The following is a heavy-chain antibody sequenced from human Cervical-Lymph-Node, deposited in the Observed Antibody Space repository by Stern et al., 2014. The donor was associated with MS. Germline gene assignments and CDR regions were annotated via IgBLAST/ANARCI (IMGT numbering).Heavy chain of an antibody. CDR3: ARGPKFGAFDI. J-gene: IGHJ3*02. Sequence: QVQLVQSETEVKRPGASVRVSCKTSGYTFTANFLYWVRQAPGQGLEWMARINPKSGATDYAENFEGRVTLTRDTSLNTTYMEIHRLTFDDTAMYYCARGPKFGAFDIWGQGTVVTVST. CDR1: GYTFTANF. V-gene: IGHV1-2*06. CDR2: INPKSGAT. D-gene: IGHD3-3*01.